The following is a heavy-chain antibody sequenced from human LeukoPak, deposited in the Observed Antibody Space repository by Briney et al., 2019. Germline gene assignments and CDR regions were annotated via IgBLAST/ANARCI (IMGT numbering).Heavy chain of an antibody. CDR1: GGSISSYY. Sequence: SETLSLTCTVSGGSISSYYWSWIRQPPGKGLEWIGYIYYSGTTNYNPSLKSRVTISVDTSKNQFSLKLSSVTAADTAVYYCARGQITMVRGVISRTLDYWGQGTLVTVSS. CDR2: IYYSGTT. J-gene: IGHJ4*02. D-gene: IGHD3-10*01. V-gene: IGHV4-59*12. CDR3: ARGQITMVRGVISRTLDY.